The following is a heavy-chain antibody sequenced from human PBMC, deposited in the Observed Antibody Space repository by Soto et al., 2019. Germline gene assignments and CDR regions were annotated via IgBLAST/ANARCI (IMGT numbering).Heavy chain of an antibody. J-gene: IGHJ4*02. V-gene: IGHV4-31*11. D-gene: IGHD3-22*01. CDR1: GGSISSGGYY. Sequence: SETLSLTCAVSGGSISSGGYYWSWIRQHPGKGLEWIGYIYYSGSTYYNPSLKSRVTISVDTSKNQFSLKLSSVTAADTAVYYCASRGYDSSGHFDYWGQGTLVTVSS. CDR2: IYYSGST. CDR3: ASRGYDSSGHFDY.